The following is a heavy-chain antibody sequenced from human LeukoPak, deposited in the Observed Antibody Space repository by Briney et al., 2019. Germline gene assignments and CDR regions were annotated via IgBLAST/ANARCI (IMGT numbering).Heavy chain of an antibody. V-gene: IGHV4-61*01. J-gene: IGHJ4*02. Sequence: PSETLSLTCTVSGDSVSSGSSYWGWIRQPPGKGLEWIGYIYYSGSTIYNPSLKSRVTISVDTSKNQFSLKLSSVTAADTAVYYCARQYYDFWSGSPFDYWGQGTLVTVSS. D-gene: IGHD3-3*01. CDR3: ARQYYDFWSGSPFDY. CDR1: GDSVSSGSSY. CDR2: IYYSGST.